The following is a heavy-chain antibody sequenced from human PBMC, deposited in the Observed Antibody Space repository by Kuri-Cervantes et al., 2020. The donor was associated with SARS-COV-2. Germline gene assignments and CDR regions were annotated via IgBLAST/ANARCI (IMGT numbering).Heavy chain of an antibody. CDR2: INPNSGGT. Sequence: ASVKVSCKASGYTFTGYYMHWVRQAPGQGLEWMGWINPNSGGTNYAQKFQGWVTMTRDTSISTAYMELSRLRSDDTAVYYCARETPKRGSGWSFNWFDPWGQGTLVTVSS. V-gene: IGHV1-2*04. CDR1: GYTFTGYY. D-gene: IGHD6-19*01. CDR3: ARETPKRGSGWSFNWFDP. J-gene: IGHJ5*02.